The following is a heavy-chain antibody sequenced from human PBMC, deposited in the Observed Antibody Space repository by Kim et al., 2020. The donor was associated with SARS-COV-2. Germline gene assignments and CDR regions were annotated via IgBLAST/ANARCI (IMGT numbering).Heavy chain of an antibody. D-gene: IGHD3-22*01. J-gene: IGHJ4*02. CDR1: GFTFSDYY. Sequence: GGSLRLSCAASGFTFSDYYMSWIRQAPGKGLEWVSYISSSGSTIYYADSVKGRFTISRDNAKNSLYLQMNSLRAEDTAVYYCARVPRITMIVVVNRVSRYFDYWGQGTLVTVSS. CDR2: ISSSGSTI. V-gene: IGHV3-11*01. CDR3: ARVPRITMIVVVNRVSRYFDY.